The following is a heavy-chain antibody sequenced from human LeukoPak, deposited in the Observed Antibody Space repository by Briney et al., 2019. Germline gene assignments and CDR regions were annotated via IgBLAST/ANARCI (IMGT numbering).Heavy chain of an antibody. CDR2: ISYDGSNK. Sequence: GGSLRLSCAASGFTLSSYGMHWVRQAPGKGLEWVAVISYDGSNKYYADSVKGRFTISRDNSKNTLYLQMNSLRAEDTAVYYCAKSSVLKVAAAGGYWGQGTLVTVSS. CDR1: GFTLSSYG. V-gene: IGHV3-30*18. D-gene: IGHD6-13*01. CDR3: AKSSVLKVAAAGGY. J-gene: IGHJ4*02.